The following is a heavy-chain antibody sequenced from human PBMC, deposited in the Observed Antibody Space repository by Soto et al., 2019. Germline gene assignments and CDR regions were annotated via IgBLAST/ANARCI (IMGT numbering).Heavy chain of an antibody. J-gene: IGHJ5*02. D-gene: IGHD1-26*01. CDR1: GFIFENFG. V-gene: IGHV3-23*01. CDR2: ISGSGFKK. Sequence: LRLSCAASGFIFENFGMSWVRQAPGKGLEWVSSISGSGFKKYYADSVKGRFTISRDNSKSTVYLELNNLSAEDTAVYHCAKNQGVELVPLATVDWFDPWGQGSVVTVYS. CDR3: AKNQGVELVPLATVDWFDP.